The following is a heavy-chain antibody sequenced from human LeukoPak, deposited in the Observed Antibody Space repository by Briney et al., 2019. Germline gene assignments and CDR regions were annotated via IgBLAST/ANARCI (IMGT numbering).Heavy chain of an antibody. Sequence: SETLSLTCTVSGGSISSYYWSWIRQPPGKGLEWIGYKYYSGSTRYNSSLRSRLTISLDSSKNQFSLRLTSVTAADTAVYYCARGRSYGFDFDSWGPGTLVIVSS. J-gene: IGHJ4*02. D-gene: IGHD5-18*01. CDR1: GGSISSYY. CDR2: KYYSGST. V-gene: IGHV4-59*01. CDR3: ARGRSYGFDFDS.